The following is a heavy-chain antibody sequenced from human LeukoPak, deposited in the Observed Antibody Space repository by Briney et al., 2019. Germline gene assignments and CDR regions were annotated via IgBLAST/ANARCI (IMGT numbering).Heavy chain of an antibody. CDR1: GGSISSYY. J-gene: IGHJ6*03. Sequence: SETLSLTCTVSGGSISSYYRSWIRQPPGKGLEWIGYIYYSGSTNYNPSLKSRVTISVDTSKNQFSLKLSSVTAADTAVYYCARSNPYYYYMDVWGKGTTVTISS. V-gene: IGHV4-59*01. CDR3: ARSNPYYYYMDV. CDR2: IYYSGST.